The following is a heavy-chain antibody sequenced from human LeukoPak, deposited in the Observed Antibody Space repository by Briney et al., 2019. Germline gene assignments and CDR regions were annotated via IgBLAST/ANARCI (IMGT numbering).Heavy chain of an antibody. V-gene: IGHV3-21*01. CDR1: GFAFSTYT. CDR3: ARTAPGYTTSWPAWYFDL. J-gene: IGHJ2*01. CDR2: ITSTSGYI. D-gene: IGHD6-13*01. Sequence: GRSLRLSCAASGFAFSTYTMNWVRQAPGKGLEWVSAITSTSGYIYYADSVKGRFTISRDNAKSSLYLQMNSLRAEDTAVFYCARTAPGYTTSWPAWYFDLWGRGTLVTVSS.